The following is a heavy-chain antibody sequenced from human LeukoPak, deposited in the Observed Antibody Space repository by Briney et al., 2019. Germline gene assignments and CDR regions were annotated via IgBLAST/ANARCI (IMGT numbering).Heavy chain of an antibody. D-gene: IGHD3-10*01. J-gene: IGHJ4*02. CDR2: ISAYNGNT. V-gene: IGHV1-18*03. CDR1: GYTFTSHG. Sequence: ASVKVSCKASGYTFTSHGISWVRQAPGQGIEWMGWISAYNGNTNYAQKLQGRVTMTIDTSTSTAYMELRSLRSDDMAVYYCARDKKGMVRGVMGYWGQGTLVTVSS. CDR3: ARDKKGMVRGVMGY.